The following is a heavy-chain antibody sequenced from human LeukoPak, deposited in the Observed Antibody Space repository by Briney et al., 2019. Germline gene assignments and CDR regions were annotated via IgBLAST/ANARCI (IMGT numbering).Heavy chain of an antibody. Sequence: GGSLRLSCTASGFTFGDYAMTWVRQAPGKGLEWVGFIASKTYGGTAEYAASVKGRFTISRDDSKSIAYLQMNSLKTEDTAVYYCTRDQTPYYWGQGTLVTVSS. J-gene: IGHJ4*02. CDR1: GFTFGDYA. V-gene: IGHV3-49*04. CDR3: TRDQTPYY. CDR2: IASKTYGGTA.